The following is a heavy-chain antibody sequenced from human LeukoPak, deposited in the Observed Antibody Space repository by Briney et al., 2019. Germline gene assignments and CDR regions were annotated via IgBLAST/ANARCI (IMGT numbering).Heavy chain of an antibody. Sequence: GGSLRLSCAASGFTFSSYWMHWVRQAPGKGLVWVSRINSDGSSTSYADSVKGRFTISRDNAKNTLYLQMNSLRAEDTAVYYCAKVDYYDSSGYYHWGQGTLVTVSS. CDR2: INSDGSST. J-gene: IGHJ5*02. V-gene: IGHV3-74*01. CDR3: AKVDYYDSSGYYH. D-gene: IGHD3-22*01. CDR1: GFTFSSYW.